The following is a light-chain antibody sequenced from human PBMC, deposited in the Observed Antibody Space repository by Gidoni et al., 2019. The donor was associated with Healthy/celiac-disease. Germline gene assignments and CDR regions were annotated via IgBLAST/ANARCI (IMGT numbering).Light chain of an antibody. J-gene: IGLJ1*01. CDR2: GNI. CDR1: SSNIGAGYD. CDR3: QSYDSSLSAWV. V-gene: IGLV1-40*01. Sequence: QSVLTQPPSVSAAPGQRVTISCTGSSSNIGAGYDVHWYQQLPGTAPKLLIYGNINRPSGVPDRFSGSKSGTSASLAITGLQAEDEADYYCQSYDSSLSAWVFGTGTKVTVL.